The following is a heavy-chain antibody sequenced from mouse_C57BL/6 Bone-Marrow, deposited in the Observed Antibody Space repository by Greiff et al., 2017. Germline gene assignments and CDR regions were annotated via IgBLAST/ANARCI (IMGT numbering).Heavy chain of an antibody. D-gene: IGHD4-1*01. CDR2: ISYSGST. J-gene: IGHJ2*01. CDR3: AREADWPFYCDY. CDR1: GYSITSGYD. Sequence: EVKLVESGPGMVKPSQSLSLTCTVTGYSITSGYDWHWIRHFPGNKLEWMGYISYSGSTNYNPSLTSRISITHDTSKNHFFLKLKSVATEDTATYYCAREADWPFYCDYWGQGTTLTVSS. V-gene: IGHV3-1*01.